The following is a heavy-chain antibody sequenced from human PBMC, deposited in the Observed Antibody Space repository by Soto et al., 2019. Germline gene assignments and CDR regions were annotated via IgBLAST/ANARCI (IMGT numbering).Heavy chain of an antibody. CDR2: ISAYNGNT. Sequence: QVQLVQSGAEVKKPGASVKVSCKASCYTFTSYGISWVRQAPGQGLEWMGWISAYNGNTNYAQKLQGRVTMTPDTSTNTAYMELRNLRSDDTAVYYCARVIAAAADFDYWGQGTLVTVSS. CDR3: ARVIAAAADFDY. V-gene: IGHV1-18*01. CDR1: CYTFTSYG. J-gene: IGHJ4*02. D-gene: IGHD6-13*01.